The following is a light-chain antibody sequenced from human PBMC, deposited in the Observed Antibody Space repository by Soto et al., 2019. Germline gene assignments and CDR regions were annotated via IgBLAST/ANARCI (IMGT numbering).Light chain of an antibody. V-gene: IGKV2D-29*02. CDR3: MQSTQLPPT. CDR2: EVS. J-gene: IGKJ5*01. Sequence: DIVMTQTPLSLSVTPGQPASISCKSVQSLLHSDGKTYLYWYLQKPGQSPQLLIYEVSTRVSGVPDRFSGSGSGTDFTLEISRVETDDVGIYYCMQSTQLPPTFGQGTRLEIK. CDR1: QSLLHSDGKTY.